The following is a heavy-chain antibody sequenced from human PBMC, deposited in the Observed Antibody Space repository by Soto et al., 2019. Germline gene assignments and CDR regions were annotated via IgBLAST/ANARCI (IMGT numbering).Heavy chain of an antibody. CDR3: VRPAMPTNNWFFDL. Sequence: QVQLQESGPGLVKPSETLSLTCTVSGDSISSYYWSWIRQPPGKGLEWIGYIHHNGDINYKPSLKSRVTMSLDTSKNQLPLGLNSVTAADTAMYYCVRPAMPTNNWFFDLWGRGTLVTVSS. D-gene: IGHD2-2*01. J-gene: IGHJ2*01. V-gene: IGHV4-59*08. CDR2: IHHNGDI. CDR1: GDSISSYY.